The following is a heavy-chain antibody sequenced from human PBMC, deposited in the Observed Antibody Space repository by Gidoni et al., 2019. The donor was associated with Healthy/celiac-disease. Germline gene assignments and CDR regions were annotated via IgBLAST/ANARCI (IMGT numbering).Heavy chain of an antibody. Sequence: QVQLVQSGAEVKKPGASVKVSCKASGYTFPSYDINWVRQATGQGLEWMGWMNPNSGNTGYAQKFQGRVTMTRNTSISTAYMELSSLRSEDTAVYYCARGRGIQLWFVGTHQNWFDPWGQGTLVTVSS. J-gene: IGHJ5*02. D-gene: IGHD5-18*01. CDR2: MNPNSGNT. V-gene: IGHV1-8*01. CDR3: ARGRGIQLWFVGTHQNWFDP. CDR1: GYTFPSYD.